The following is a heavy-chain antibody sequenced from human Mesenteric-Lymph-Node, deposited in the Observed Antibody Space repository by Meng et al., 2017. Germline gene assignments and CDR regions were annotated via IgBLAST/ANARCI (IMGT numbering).Heavy chain of an antibody. Sequence: GSLRLSCTVSGGSISSSSYYWGWIRQPPGKGLEWIGSIYYSGSTYYNPSLKSRVTISVDTSKNQFSLKLSSVTAADTAVYYCARETGKYSSGWYDDAFDIWGQGTMVTVSS. CDR3: ARETGKYSSGWYDDAFDI. J-gene: IGHJ3*02. V-gene: IGHV4-39*07. CDR2: IYYSGST. D-gene: IGHD6-19*01. CDR1: GGSISSSSYY.